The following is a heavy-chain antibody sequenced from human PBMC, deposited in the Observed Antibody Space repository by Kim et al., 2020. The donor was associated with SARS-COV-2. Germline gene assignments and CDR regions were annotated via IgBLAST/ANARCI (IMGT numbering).Heavy chain of an antibody. J-gene: IGHJ6*02. Sequence: GESLKISCKGSGYSFTSYWIGWVRQMPGKGLEWMGIIYPGDSDTRYSPSFQGQVTISADKSISTAYLQWSSLKASDTAMYYCARRGSYCSSTSCYTGYGMDVWGQGTTVTVSS. CDR3: ARRGSYCSSTSCYTGYGMDV. D-gene: IGHD2-2*02. CDR1: GYSFTSYW. V-gene: IGHV5-51*01. CDR2: IYPGDSDT.